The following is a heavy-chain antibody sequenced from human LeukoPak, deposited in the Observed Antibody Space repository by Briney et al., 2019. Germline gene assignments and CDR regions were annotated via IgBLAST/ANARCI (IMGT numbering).Heavy chain of an antibody. CDR2: INPNSSGT. D-gene: IGHD5-18*01. CDR3: VSAGAVAAAGRGYTYGYGY. J-gene: IGHJ4*02. Sequence: ASVKVSCRASGYSFTIYYMHWVRQAPGKGLEWMGWINPNSSGTKYAQKFQGRVTMTRDTSISTGSVEMSRLRSADTAVYFCVSAGAVAAAGRGYTYGYGYWGQGTLVTVSS. CDR1: GYSFTIYY. V-gene: IGHV1-2*02.